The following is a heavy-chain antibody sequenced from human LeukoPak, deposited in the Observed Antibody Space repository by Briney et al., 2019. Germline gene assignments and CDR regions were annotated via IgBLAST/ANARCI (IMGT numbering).Heavy chain of an antibody. V-gene: IGHV4-30-2*01. J-gene: IGHJ6*02. CDR1: GGSISSGGHY. CDR2: IYHSGST. D-gene: IGHD6-19*01. CDR3: ARAWDRTSGWRGYYGMDV. Sequence: SETLSLTCTVSGGSISSGGHYWSWIRQPPGKGLEWIGYIYHSGSTYYNPSLKSRVTISVDTSKNQFSLKLSSVTAADTAVYYCARAWDRTSGWRGYYGMDVWGQGTTVTVSS.